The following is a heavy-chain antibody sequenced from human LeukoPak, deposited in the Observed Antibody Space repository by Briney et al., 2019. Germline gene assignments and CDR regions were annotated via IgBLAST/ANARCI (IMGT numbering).Heavy chain of an antibody. CDR3: AREMLSWYYFEQ. Sequence: GGSLRLSCAASGFTFSSYEMNWVRQAPGKGREWVSYISSSGSTIYYADSLKGRFAISRDNAKNALYLQINSLKAEDTAVYYCAREMLSWYYFEQWGQGTLVTVSS. CDR2: ISSSGSTI. J-gene: IGHJ4*02. D-gene: IGHD2-8*01. V-gene: IGHV3-48*03. CDR1: GFTFSSYE.